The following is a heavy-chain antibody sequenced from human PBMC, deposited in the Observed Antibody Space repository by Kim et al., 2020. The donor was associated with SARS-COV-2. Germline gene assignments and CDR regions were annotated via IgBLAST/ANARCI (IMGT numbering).Heavy chain of an antibody. V-gene: IGHV1-24*01. CDR2: FDPEDGET. CDR1: GYTLTELS. Sequence: ALVKVSCKVSGYTLTELSMHWVRQAPGKGLEWMGGFDPEDGETIYAQKFQGRVTMTEDTSTDTAYMELSSLRSEDTAVYYCATSTTVTTSGWFDPWGQGTLVTVSS. D-gene: IGHD4-17*01. CDR3: ATSTTVTTSGWFDP. J-gene: IGHJ5*02.